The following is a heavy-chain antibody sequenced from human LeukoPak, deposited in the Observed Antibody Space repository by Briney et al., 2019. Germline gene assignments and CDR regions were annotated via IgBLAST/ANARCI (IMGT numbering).Heavy chain of an antibody. Sequence: PSETLSLTCTVSGGSISSGDYYWSWIRQPPGKGLEWIGYIYYGGRTYYNPSLKSRVTISVDTSKNQFYLKLTSVTAADTAVYYCSSLSSVIVRYDYWGQGTLVTVSS. J-gene: IGHJ4*02. D-gene: IGHD2-21*01. CDR1: GGSISSGDYY. CDR3: SSLSSVIVRYDY. CDR2: IYYGGRT. V-gene: IGHV4-30-4*01.